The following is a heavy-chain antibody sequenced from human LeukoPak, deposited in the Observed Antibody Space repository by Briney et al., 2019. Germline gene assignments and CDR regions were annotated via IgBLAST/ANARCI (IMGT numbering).Heavy chain of an antibody. CDR1: GFTFSSYA. CDR3: AKVPMWIYPSYYFDY. J-gene: IGHJ4*02. D-gene: IGHD5-12*01. CDR2: ISGSGGST. Sequence: GGSLRLSCAASGFTFSSYAMSWVRQAPGKGLEWVSAISGSGGSTYYADSVKGRFTISRDYSKDTLYLQMNSLRAEDTAVYYCAKVPMWIYPSYYFDYWGQGTLVTVSS. V-gene: IGHV3-23*01.